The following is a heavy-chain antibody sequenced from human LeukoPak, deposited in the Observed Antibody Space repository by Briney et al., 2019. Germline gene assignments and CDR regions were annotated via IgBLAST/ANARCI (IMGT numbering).Heavy chain of an antibody. J-gene: IGHJ4*02. Sequence: SETLSLTCAVYGGSFSGYYWSWIRQPPGKGLEWIGEINHSGSTNYNPSLKSRVTISVDTSKNQFSLKLSSVTAADTAVYYCARGLRAARPSDCWGQGTLVTVSS. CDR3: ARGLRAARPSDC. D-gene: IGHD6-6*01. V-gene: IGHV4-34*01. CDR2: INHSGST. CDR1: GGSFSGYY.